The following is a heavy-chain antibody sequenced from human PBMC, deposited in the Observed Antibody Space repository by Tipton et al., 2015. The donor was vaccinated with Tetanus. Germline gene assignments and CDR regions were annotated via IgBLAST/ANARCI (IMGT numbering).Heavy chain of an antibody. J-gene: IGHJ4*02. D-gene: IGHD1-14*01. CDR2: IHPADSDT. CDR3: ARHSPSLVPDNN. CDR1: GYRFTDYW. Sequence: QLVQSGAEVKKLGESLKISCKGSGYRFTDYWIGWVRQMSGEGLEWMGIIHPADSDTRYSPSFQGQVTISVDKSVNTAYLQWGSLKASDTAMYYCARHSPSLVPDNNWGQGTLVTVAS. V-gene: IGHV5-51*01.